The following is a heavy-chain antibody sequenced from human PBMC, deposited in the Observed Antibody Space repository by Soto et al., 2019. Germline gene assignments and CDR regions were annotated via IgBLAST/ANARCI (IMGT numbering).Heavy chain of an antibody. V-gene: IGHV1-69*02. D-gene: IGHD3-3*01. CDR3: ACSAVGVVIILDAFDI. Sequence: GASVKVSCKASGGTFSSYTISWVRQAPGQGLEWMGRIIPILGIANYAQKFQGRVTITADKSTSTAYMELSSLRSEDTAVYYCACSAVGVVIILDAFDIWGQGTMVTVSS. CDR1: GGTFSSYT. J-gene: IGHJ3*02. CDR2: IIPILGIA.